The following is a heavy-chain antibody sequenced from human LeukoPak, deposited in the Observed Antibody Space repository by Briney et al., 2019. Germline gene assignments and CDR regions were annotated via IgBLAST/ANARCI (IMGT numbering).Heavy chain of an antibody. V-gene: IGHV1-46*01. CDR1: GYNFISYY. CDR2: INPSGGGT. D-gene: IGHD2-8*01. J-gene: IGHJ6*02. CDR3: ARENVVLVDAVRYYYYGMDV. Sequence: GASVKVSCKASGYNFISYYMHWVRQAPGQGLEWMGIINPSGGGTSYAQKFKDRVTITSDTSTSTVYMELSSLKSEDTAVYYCARENVVLVDAVRYYYYGMDVWGQGTTVTVSS.